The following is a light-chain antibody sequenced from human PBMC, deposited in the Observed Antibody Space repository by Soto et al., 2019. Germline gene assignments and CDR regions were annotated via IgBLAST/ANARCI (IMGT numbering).Light chain of an antibody. CDR2: DAS. Sequence: DIQMYQSPSSLSASVGDRVTITCQASQGIRNYLNWYRQKPGKVPKLLIYDASSLETGVPSRFSGSGSGTDFTFTISSLQPEDIATYYFQQYHNLPYTFGQGTKLESK. CDR1: QGIRNY. J-gene: IGKJ2*01. V-gene: IGKV1-33*01. CDR3: QQYHNLPYT.